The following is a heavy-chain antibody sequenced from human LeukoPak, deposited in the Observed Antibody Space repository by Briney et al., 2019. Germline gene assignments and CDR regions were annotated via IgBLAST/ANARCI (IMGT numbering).Heavy chain of an antibody. D-gene: IGHD4-17*01. Sequence: GASVKVSCKASGYTFTGYYMHWVRQAPGQGLEWMGRINPNSGGTNYAQKFQGRVTMTRDTSISTAYMELSRLRSDDTAVYYCARILTVTDQNVGYYYYYMDVWGKGTTVTVSS. J-gene: IGHJ6*03. V-gene: IGHV1-2*06. CDR1: GYTFTGYY. CDR3: ARILTVTDQNVGYYYYYMDV. CDR2: INPNSGGT.